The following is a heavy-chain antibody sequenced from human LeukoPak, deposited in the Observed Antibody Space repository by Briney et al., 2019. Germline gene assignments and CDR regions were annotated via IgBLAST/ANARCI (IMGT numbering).Heavy chain of an antibody. CDR3: AVQVAGTVY. J-gene: IGHJ4*02. D-gene: IGHD6-19*01. Sequence: ASVKVSCKASGYTFTINHMHWVRQAPGQGLEWMGMIKTSGGRTSYAQKVQGRVTMTRDTSTSTVYMELSSLRSDDTAVYYCAVQVAGTVYWGQETLVTVSS. CDR2: IKTSGGRT. V-gene: IGHV1-46*01. CDR1: GYTFTINH.